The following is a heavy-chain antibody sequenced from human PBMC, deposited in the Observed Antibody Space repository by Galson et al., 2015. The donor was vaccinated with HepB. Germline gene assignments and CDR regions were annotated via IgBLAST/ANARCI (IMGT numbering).Heavy chain of an antibody. CDR3: ARGNIMITFGGVIVTDAFDI. Sequence: SLRLSCAASGFTFSSYSMNWVRQAPGKGLEWVSSISSSSSYIYYADTVKGRFTISRDNAKNSVYLQMNSLRAEDTAVYYCARGNIMITFGGVIVTDAFDIWGQGTMVTVSS. CDR2: ISSSSSYI. J-gene: IGHJ3*02. CDR1: GFTFSSYS. V-gene: IGHV3-21*01. D-gene: IGHD3-16*02.